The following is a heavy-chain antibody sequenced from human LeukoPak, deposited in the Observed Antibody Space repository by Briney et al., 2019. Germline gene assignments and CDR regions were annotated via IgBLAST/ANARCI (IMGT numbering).Heavy chain of an antibody. CDR2: IYYIGST. J-gene: IGHJ3*02. D-gene: IGHD4-17*01. Sequence: SETLSLTCAVSADSFSSHYWTWIRQPPGQGLERIGYIYYIGSTNYNPSLKSRVTISIDTSKNQFSLKLSSVTAADTAVYYCARDLVTVTKGFDIWGQGTMVSVSS. V-gene: IGHV4-59*11. CDR1: ADSFSSHY. CDR3: ARDLVTVTKGFDI.